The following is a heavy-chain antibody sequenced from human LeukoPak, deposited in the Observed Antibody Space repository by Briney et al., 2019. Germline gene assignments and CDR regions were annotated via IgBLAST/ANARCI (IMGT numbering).Heavy chain of an antibody. CDR2: ISSSGTYI. J-gene: IGHJ5*02. CDR1: GFTFSAYN. D-gene: IGHD1-26*01. CDR3: ARDFRYSGSYHHWFDP. V-gene: IGHV3-21*01. Sequence: SGGPLRLSCAASGFTFSAYNINWVRQAPGRGLEWVSSISSSGTYIYYADSVKGRFTISRDNAKNSLSLQMNSLRAEDTAVYYCARDFRYSGSYHHWFDPWGQGTLVTVSS.